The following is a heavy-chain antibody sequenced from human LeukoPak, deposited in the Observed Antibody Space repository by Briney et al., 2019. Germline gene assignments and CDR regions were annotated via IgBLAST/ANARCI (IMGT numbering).Heavy chain of an antibody. D-gene: IGHD2-15*01. V-gene: IGHV5-51*01. J-gene: IGHJ4*02. CDR3: ARVPRYCNGGTYYGGINPLDY. CDR2: IYPGDSDT. Sequence: GESLKISCKGSGYSFTNYWIGWVRQMPGKGLEWMGIIYPGDSDTRYSPSFQGQVTMSADKSISTAYLQWSSLKASDTAMYYCARVPRYCNGGTYYGGINPLDYWGQGTLVTVSS. CDR1: GYSFTNYW.